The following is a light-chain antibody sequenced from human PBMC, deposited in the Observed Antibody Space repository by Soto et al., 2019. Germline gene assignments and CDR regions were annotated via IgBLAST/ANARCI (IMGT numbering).Light chain of an antibody. CDR3: QSYDDSLSGLYV. Sequence: QSVLTQPPSVSGAPGQRVTISCTGSDSNIGAGYDVHWYQQLPGTAPKLLIFADNNRPSGVPDRFSGSKSGTSASLAITGLQAEDEADYYCQSYDDSLSGLYVFGTGTKVTVL. V-gene: IGLV1-40*01. CDR1: DSNIGAGYD. J-gene: IGLJ1*01. CDR2: ADN.